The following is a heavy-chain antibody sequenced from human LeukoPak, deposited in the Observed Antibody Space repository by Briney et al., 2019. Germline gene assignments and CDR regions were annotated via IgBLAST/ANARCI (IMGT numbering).Heavy chain of an antibody. CDR2: ISWHSGSI. CDR1: GFTFDDYA. Sequence: GGSLRLSCAASGFTFDDYAMHWVRQAPGKGLEGVSGISWHSGSIGYADSVKGRFTISRDNAKNSLYLQMDSLRAEDTALYYCAKDYYYDSSGSYYFDYWGQGTLVTVSS. J-gene: IGHJ4*02. D-gene: IGHD3-22*01. V-gene: IGHV3-9*01. CDR3: AKDYYYDSSGSYYFDY.